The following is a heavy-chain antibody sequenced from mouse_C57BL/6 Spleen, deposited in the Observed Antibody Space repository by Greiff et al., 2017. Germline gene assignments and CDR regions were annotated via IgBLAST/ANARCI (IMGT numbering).Heavy chain of an antibody. CDR3: APLYNGYRYAWLAY. V-gene: IGHV14-3*01. CDR1: GFNIKNTY. J-gene: IGHJ3*01. Sequence: EFQLQQSVAELVRPGASVKLSCTASGFNIKNTYMHWVKQRPEQGLEWIGRIDPANGNTKYAPKFQGKATITADTPLNPAYLQLSGLTAADTAIYYCAPLYNGYRYAWLAYWGQGTLVTVSA. D-gene: IGHD2-3*01. CDR2: IDPANGNT.